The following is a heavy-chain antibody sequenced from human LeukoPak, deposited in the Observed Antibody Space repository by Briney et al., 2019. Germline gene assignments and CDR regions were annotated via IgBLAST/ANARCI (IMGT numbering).Heavy chain of an antibody. D-gene: IGHD6-13*01. CDR3: ARMREIAATGISGGDY. CDR2: THHSGSI. Sequence: SETLSLTCAVYGGSFSGFYWSWIRQPPGKGLEWIGETHHSGSINYNPSLKSRVTISVDTSKNQFSLKLSSVTAADTAVYYCARMREIAATGISGGDYWGQGTLVTVSS. J-gene: IGHJ4*02. CDR1: GGSFSGFY. V-gene: IGHV4-34*01.